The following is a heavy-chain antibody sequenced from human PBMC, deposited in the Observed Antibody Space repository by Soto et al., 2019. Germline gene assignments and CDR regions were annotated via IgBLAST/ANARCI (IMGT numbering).Heavy chain of an antibody. Sequence: QVQLVESGGGVVQPGRSLRLSCAASGFTFSNYGMHWVRQAPGKGLEWVAIISYDGSKTYYADPVKGRFTISRDNSKNTRYLQMNSLRAEDTAVYYCAKVANFRDDYYYGMDVWGQGTTVTVSS. V-gene: IGHV3-30*18. J-gene: IGHJ6*02. CDR2: ISYDGSKT. D-gene: IGHD1-7*01. CDR1: GFTFSNYG. CDR3: AKVANFRDDYYYGMDV.